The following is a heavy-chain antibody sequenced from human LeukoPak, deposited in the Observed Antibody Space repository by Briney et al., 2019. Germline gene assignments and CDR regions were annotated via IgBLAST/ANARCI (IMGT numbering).Heavy chain of an antibody. J-gene: IGHJ4*02. D-gene: IGHD3-10*01. CDR2: INPISGGT. CDR1: RYTFTAYY. CDR3: ARYSGDNNAFDY. Sequence: GASVKVSCRASRYTFTAYYMHWVRQAPGQGLEWMGWINPISGGTNYAQKFQGRVTMTRDRSIRTAYMELSRLRFDDTAVYYCARYSGDNNAFDYWGQGTLVTVSS. V-gene: IGHV1-2*02.